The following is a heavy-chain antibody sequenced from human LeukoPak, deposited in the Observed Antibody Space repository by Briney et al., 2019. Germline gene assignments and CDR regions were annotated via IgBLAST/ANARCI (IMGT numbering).Heavy chain of an antibody. Sequence: PGGSLRLSCAASGFTFTTYPMSWVRQAPGKGLEWVSAISASGGGTYYADSVKGRFTISRDNSRSTVFLQMSSLRAEDTAVYYCAKDRSSYYGSGSYIDYWGQGTLVTVSS. J-gene: IGHJ4*02. CDR1: GFTFTTYP. CDR3: AKDRSSYYGSGSYIDY. CDR2: ISASGGGT. V-gene: IGHV3-23*01. D-gene: IGHD3-10*01.